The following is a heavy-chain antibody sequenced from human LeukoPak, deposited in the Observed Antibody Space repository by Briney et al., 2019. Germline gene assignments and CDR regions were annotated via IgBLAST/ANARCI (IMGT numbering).Heavy chain of an antibody. CDR1: GFTFSSDA. V-gene: IGHV3-23*01. CDR3: AKFYRFCSGGSCYTSYYFDY. Sequence: GGSLRLSCAASGFTFSSDAMSWVRQAPGKGLEWVSAISGRGGSTYYADSVKGRFTISRDNSKNTLYLQMNSLRAEDTAVYYCAKFYRFCSGGSCYTSYYFDYWGQGTLVTVSS. J-gene: IGHJ4*02. D-gene: IGHD2-15*01. CDR2: ISGRGGST.